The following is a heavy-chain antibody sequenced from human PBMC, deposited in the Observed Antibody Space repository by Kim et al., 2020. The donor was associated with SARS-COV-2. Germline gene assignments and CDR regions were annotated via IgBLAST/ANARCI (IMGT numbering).Heavy chain of an antibody. CDR2: ISGGAINK. CDR1: GFPFDTYA. V-gene: IGHV3-23*01. Sequence: GGSLRLSCVASGFPFDTYAMSWVRQATGKGLEWVSVISGGAINKFYADSVRGRFTISRDNAKDTLYLQMNSLRDEDTALYYCAKVVIMDGYNYFYYYAM. D-gene: IGHD5-18*01. J-gene: IGHJ6*01. CDR3: AKVVIMDGYNYFYYYAM.